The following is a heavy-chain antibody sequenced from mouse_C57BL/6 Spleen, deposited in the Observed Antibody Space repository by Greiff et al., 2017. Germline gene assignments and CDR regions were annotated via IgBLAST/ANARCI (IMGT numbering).Heavy chain of an antibody. CDR1: GYTFTSYW. J-gene: IGHJ1*03. CDR2: INPSNGGT. V-gene: IGHV1-53*01. Sequence: QVQLKQPGTELVKPGASVKLSCKASGYTFTSYWMHWVKQRPGQGLEWIGNINPSNGGTNYNEKFKSKATLTVDKSSSTAYMQLSSLTSEDSAVYYCARKGLYYYGSSYGYFDVWGTGTTVTVSS. CDR3: ARKGLYYYGSSYGYFDV. D-gene: IGHD1-1*01.